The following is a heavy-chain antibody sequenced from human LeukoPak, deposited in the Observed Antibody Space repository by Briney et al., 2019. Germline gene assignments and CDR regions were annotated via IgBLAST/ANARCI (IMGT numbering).Heavy chain of an antibody. CDR1: GFTFSSYA. CDR3: AKDWLPWYYYMDV. CDR2: ISGSGGST. J-gene: IGHJ6*03. V-gene: IGHV3-23*01. Sequence: GGSLTPSCAASGFTFSSYAMSWVRQAPGKGLEWVSAISGSGGSTYYADSVKGRFTISRDNSKNTLYLQMNSLRAEDTAVYYCAKDWLPWYYYMDVWGKGTTVTVSS. D-gene: IGHD5-12*01.